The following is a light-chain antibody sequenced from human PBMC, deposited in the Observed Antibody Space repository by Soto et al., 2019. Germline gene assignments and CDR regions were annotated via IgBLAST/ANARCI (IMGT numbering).Light chain of an antibody. Sequence: DIQLTQSPSFVSASVGDRVTITCRASQGISSHLAWYQQKPGKAPKVLIHAASLLQSGVPSRFSGSGSGTEFTLTINSLQPEDLATYYCQQLDTFPRTFGPGTKVDVK. CDR1: QGISSH. J-gene: IGKJ3*01. CDR3: QQLDTFPRT. V-gene: IGKV1-9*01. CDR2: AAS.